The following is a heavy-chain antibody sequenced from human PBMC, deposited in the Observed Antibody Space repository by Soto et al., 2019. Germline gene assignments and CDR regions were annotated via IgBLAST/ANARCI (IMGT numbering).Heavy chain of an antibody. V-gene: IGHV3-48*02. J-gene: IGHJ6*02. Sequence: PVGSLRLSCTPSGFMFSEYSMNWVRQAPGKGLEWISYITTTSSTMFYADSVKGRFTISRDNAKNSLYLQMNSLRDEDTAVYYCARDSSGRQYYGMDVWGQGTTVTVSS. CDR2: ITTTSSTM. CDR3: ARDSSGRQYYGMDV. CDR1: GFMFSEYS. D-gene: IGHD3-22*01.